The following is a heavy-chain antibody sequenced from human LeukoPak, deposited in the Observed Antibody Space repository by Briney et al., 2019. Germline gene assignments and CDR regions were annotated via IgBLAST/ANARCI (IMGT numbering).Heavy chain of an antibody. Sequence: GGSLRLSCAASGFIVSSNYMSWVRQAPGKGLQWVSVIYSGGSTYYADSVKGRFTTSTDNSKNTLYLQMNSLRAEDTAVYYCARENPATARLFDCWGQGTLVTVSS. V-gene: IGHV3-53*01. J-gene: IGHJ4*01. CDR3: ARENPATARLFDC. D-gene: IGHD2-21*02. CDR1: GFIVSSNY. CDR2: IYSGGST.